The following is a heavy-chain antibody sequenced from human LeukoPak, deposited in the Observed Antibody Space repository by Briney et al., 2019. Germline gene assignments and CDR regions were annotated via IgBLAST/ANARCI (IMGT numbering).Heavy chain of an antibody. CDR2: LKQDGSEK. CDR1: GFTFSSYW. D-gene: IGHD4-17*01. V-gene: IGHV3-7*03. J-gene: IGHJ4*02. CDR3: ARDIDNGDYVVY. Sequence: GGTLRLSCAASGFTFSSYWMSWVRQAPGKGLEWVANLKQDGSEKYYVDSVKGRFTISRDNAKNSLYLQMNSLRAEDTAVYYCARDIDNGDYVVYWGQGTLVTVSS.